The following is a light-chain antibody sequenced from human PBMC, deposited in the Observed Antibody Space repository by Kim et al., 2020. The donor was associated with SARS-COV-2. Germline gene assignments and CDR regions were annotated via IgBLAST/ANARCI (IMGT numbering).Light chain of an antibody. J-gene: IGKJ2*01. Sequence: EIVMTQSPATLSVSPGERATLSCRASQSVRSKLAWYQQKPGRAPRLLIYGAFTRATGIPARFSGSGSGTEFTLTISSLQSEDFAVYYCQQYNNWPPYTFGQGTKLEI. CDR2: GAF. CDR1: QSVRSK. CDR3: QQYNNWPPYT. V-gene: IGKV3-15*01.